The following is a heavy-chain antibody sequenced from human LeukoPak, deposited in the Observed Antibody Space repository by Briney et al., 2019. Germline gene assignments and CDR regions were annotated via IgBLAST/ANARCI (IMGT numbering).Heavy chain of an antibody. J-gene: IGHJ6*03. CDR3: ARDTDYSGGSCYRYYYYYMDV. V-gene: IGHV4-4*07. Sequence: SETLSLTCTVSGGSISSYYWSWIRQPAGKGLEWIGRIYTSGRTNYNPSLKSRVTMSVDTSKNQFSLKPSSVTAADTAVYYCARDTDYSGGSCYRYYYYYMDVWGKGTTVTVSS. CDR2: IYTSGRT. D-gene: IGHD2-15*01. CDR1: GGSISSYY.